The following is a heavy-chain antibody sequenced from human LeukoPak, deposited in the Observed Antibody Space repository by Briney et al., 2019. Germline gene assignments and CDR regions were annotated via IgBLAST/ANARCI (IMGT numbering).Heavy chain of an antibody. Sequence: PSETLSLTCTVSGGSISSYYWSWIRQPPGKGLEWIGYIYYSGSTNYNPSLKSRVTISVDTSKNQFSLKLSSVTAADTAVYYCAGASYDSSGVHWGQGTLVTISS. CDR2: IYYSGST. D-gene: IGHD3-22*01. J-gene: IGHJ4*02. CDR3: AGASYDSSGVH. V-gene: IGHV4-59*01. CDR1: GGSISSYY.